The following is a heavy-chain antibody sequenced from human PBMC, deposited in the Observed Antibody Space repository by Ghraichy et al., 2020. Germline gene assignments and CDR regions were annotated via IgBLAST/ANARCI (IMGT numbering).Heavy chain of an antibody. CDR2: IKQYGSAK. Sequence: GGSLRLSCAASGFTFSSYWMSWVRQAPGKGLEWVANIKQYGSAKYYVDSVKGRFTISRDNAKNSLYLQMNSLRAEDTAVYYCARGFPTGDDTFDIWGQGTMVTVSS. V-gene: IGHV3-7*03. CDR3: ARGFPTGDDTFDI. J-gene: IGHJ3*02. D-gene: IGHD7-27*01. CDR1: GFTFSSYW.